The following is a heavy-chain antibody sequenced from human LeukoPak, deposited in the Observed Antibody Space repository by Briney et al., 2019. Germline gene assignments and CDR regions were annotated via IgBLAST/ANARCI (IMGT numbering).Heavy chain of an antibody. D-gene: IGHD3-22*01. CDR2: ISAYNGNT. CDR1: GYTFTSYG. J-gene: IGHJ4*02. V-gene: IGHV1-18*01. CDR3: ARLLGFYYDSSGYPHPFDY. Sequence: ASVKVSCKASGYTFTSYGISWVRQAPGQGLEWMGWISAYNGNTNCAQKLQGRVTMTTDTSTSTAYKELRSLRSDDTAVYYCARLLGFYYDSSGYPHPFDYWGQGTLVTVSS.